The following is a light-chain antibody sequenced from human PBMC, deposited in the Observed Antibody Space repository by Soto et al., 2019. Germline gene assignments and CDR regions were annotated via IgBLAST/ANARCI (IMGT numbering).Light chain of an antibody. Sequence: QSVLTQPPSASVTPGQRVTISCSGSSSNIGISNVNWYQQLPGTAPKLIIYSNNQRPSGVPGRFSGSKSGTSASLAISGLQSEDEGDYYCVAWDGSLNGYVFGTGTKLTVL. CDR2: SNN. J-gene: IGLJ1*01. CDR1: SSNIGISN. V-gene: IGLV1-44*01. CDR3: VAWDGSLNGYV.